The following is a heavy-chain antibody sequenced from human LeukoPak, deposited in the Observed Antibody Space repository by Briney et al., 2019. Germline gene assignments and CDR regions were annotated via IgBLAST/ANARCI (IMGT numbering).Heavy chain of an antibody. CDR1: GGSISSSNW. Sequence: SGTLSLTCVVSGGSISSSNWWNWVRQPPGKGLEWIGEIYHSGSTNYNPSLKSRVTISVDRSKNQFSLNLSSVTAADTAVYFCATERDLNGNAFDFWGQGTLVTVSS. CDR3: ATERDLNGNAFDF. J-gene: IGHJ4*02. D-gene: IGHD2-8*01. V-gene: IGHV4-4*02. CDR2: IYHSGST.